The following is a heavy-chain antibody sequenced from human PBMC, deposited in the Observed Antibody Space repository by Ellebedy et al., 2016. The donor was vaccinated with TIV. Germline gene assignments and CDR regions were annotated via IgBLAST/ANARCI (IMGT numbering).Heavy chain of an antibody. V-gene: IGHV1-18*01. CDR1: GYTFTSYG. CDR3: ARVAVTAPSGDAFDI. D-gene: IGHD2-21*02. CDR2: ISAYNGNT. J-gene: IGHJ3*02. Sequence: AASVKVSCKASGYTFTSYGISWVRQALGQGLEWMGWISAYNGNTNYAQKLQGRVTMTTDTSTSTAYMELRSLRSDDTAVYYCARVAVTAPSGDAFDIWGQGTMVTVSS.